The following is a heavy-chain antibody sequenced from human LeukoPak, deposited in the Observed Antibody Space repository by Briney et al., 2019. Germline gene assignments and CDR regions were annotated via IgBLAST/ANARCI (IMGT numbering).Heavy chain of an antibody. D-gene: IGHD6-6*01. CDR3: ARDGARLTGTSGMDV. Sequence: PSETLSLTCTVSGASITNYYWSWIRQPPGKGRGWIAFIHHGGHTDYNPSLRGRAIISLDTSKNQFPLRLSSVTAADTAVYYCARDGARLTGTSGMDVWGQGTTVTVSS. V-gene: IGHV4-59*01. CDR2: IHHGGHT. CDR1: GASITNYY. J-gene: IGHJ6*02.